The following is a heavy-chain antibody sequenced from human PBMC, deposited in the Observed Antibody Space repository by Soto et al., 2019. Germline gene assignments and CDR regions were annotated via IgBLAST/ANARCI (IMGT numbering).Heavy chain of an antibody. Sequence: PGGSLRLSCAASGFTFSSNGMHWVRQAPGKGLEWVAIISYDGSDKYYGDSVRGRFTISRDNSKSTLYLQMDSLREDDTAVYYCAKDNPTTAYWGRGTLVTVSS. CDR3: AKDNPTTAY. V-gene: IGHV3-30*18. CDR2: ISYDGSDK. CDR1: GFTFSSNG. D-gene: IGHD1-1*01. J-gene: IGHJ4*01.